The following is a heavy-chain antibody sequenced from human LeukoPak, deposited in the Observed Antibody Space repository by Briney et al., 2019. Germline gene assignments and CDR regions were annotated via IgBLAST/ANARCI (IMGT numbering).Heavy chain of an antibody. CDR3: AKHDGGGFYSLDS. D-gene: IGHD2-21*01. Sequence: PGGSLRLSCAASGFTFSDYYMSWVRQAPGKGLEWVSYISGSSTYTNYADSVKGRFTISRDNAKNSLYLQMNSLRAEDTAVYYCAKHDGGGFYSLDSWGQGTLVTVSS. J-gene: IGHJ4*02. CDR2: ISGSSTYT. CDR1: GFTFSDYY. V-gene: IGHV3-11*03.